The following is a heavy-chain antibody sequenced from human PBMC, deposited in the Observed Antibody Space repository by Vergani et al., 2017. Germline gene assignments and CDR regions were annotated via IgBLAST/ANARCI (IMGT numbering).Heavy chain of an antibody. D-gene: IGHD3-3*01. Sequence: QVQLVQSGAEVKKPGSSVKVSCKASGGTFSSYAISWVRQAPGQGLEWMGGIIPIFGTANYAQKFQGRVTITADKSTSTAYMELSSLRSEDTAVYYCARSTEQIEWSGYYPGRYYYYYYYMDVWGKGTTVTVSS. V-gene: IGHV1-69*06. CDR1: GGTFSSYA. CDR3: ARSTEQIEWSGYYPGRYYYYYYYMDV. J-gene: IGHJ6*03. CDR2: IIPIFGTA.